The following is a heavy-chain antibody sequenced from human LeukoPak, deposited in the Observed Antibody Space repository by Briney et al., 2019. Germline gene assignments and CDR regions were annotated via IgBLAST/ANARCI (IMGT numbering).Heavy chain of an antibody. D-gene: IGHD3-10*01. J-gene: IGHJ4*02. CDR1: GFTFSSYA. V-gene: IGHV3-30-3*01. Sequence: PGRSLRLSCAASGFTFSSYAMHWVRQAPGKGLEWVAVISYDGSNKYYADSVKGRFTISRDNSKNTLYLQMNSLRAEDTAVYYCAKVPGDHIGSGRSGYWGRGTLVIVSS. CDR3: AKVPGDHIGSGRSGY. CDR2: ISYDGSNK.